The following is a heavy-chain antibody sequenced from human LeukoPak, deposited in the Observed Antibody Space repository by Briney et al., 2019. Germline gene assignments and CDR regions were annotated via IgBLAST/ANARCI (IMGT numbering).Heavy chain of an antibody. CDR3: ARDPPYYYGSGSFDY. CDR2: IYYSGST. J-gene: IGHJ4*02. V-gene: IGHV4-39*02. CDR1: GGSISSSSYY. Sequence: SETLSLTCTVSGGSISSSSYYWGWIRQPPGKGLEWIGSIYYSGSTYYNPSLKSRVTISVDTSKNQFSLKLSSVTAADTAVYYCARDPPYYYGSGSFDYWGQGTLVTVSS. D-gene: IGHD3-10*01.